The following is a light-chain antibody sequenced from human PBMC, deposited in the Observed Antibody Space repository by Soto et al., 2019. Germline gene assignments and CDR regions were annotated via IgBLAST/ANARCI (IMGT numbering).Light chain of an antibody. V-gene: IGKV1-5*01. J-gene: IGKJ1*01. CDR1: QSISSW. Sequence: DIQMTQSPSTLSASVGDRVTITCRASQSISSWLAWYQQKPGKAPKLLIYDACSLESGVPSRFSGSGSGTEFTLTISSLQPDDFATYYCQQYHSYPWTFGQGTKVEIK. CDR3: QQYHSYPWT. CDR2: DAC.